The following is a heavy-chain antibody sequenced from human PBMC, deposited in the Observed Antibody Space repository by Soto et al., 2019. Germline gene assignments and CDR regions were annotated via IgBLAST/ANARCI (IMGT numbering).Heavy chain of an antibody. Sequence: GGSLRLSCAASGFTFSTYAMTWVRQAPGKGLEWVSTISGSGGSTYYADSVKGRFTISRDNSKNTLYLQMNSLRAEDTAVYYCAKDQGSSWYEIDYWGQGTLVTVSS. CDR2: ISGSGGST. V-gene: IGHV3-23*01. CDR1: GFTFSTYA. CDR3: AKDQGSSWYEIDY. D-gene: IGHD6-13*01. J-gene: IGHJ4*02.